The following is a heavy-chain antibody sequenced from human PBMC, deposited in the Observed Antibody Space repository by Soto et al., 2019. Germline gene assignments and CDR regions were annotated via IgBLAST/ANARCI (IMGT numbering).Heavy chain of an antibody. CDR1: GGSISSGGYS. D-gene: IGHD5-12*01. Sequence: SETLSLTCAVSGGSISSGGYSWSWIRQPPGKGLEWIGYIYHSGSTYYNPSLKSRVTISVDRSKNQFSLKLSSVTAADTAVYYCARSDIVATRHGSNNWFDPWGQGTLVTVSS. J-gene: IGHJ5*02. CDR2: IYHSGST. CDR3: ARSDIVATRHGSNNWFDP. V-gene: IGHV4-30-2*01.